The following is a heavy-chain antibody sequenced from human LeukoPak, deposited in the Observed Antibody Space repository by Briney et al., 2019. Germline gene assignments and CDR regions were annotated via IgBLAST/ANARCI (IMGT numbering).Heavy chain of an antibody. Sequence: GASVKVSCKASGYTFTSYDTNWVRQATGQGLEWMGWISGYNGNTNYAQKVQGRVNMTTDISTSTAYMELRSLRSDDTAVYYCARAPRGYSYGYLDFWGQGSLVTVSS. CDR1: GYTFTSYD. V-gene: IGHV1-18*01. CDR2: ISGYNGNT. CDR3: ARAPRGYSYGYLDF. J-gene: IGHJ4*02. D-gene: IGHD5-18*01.